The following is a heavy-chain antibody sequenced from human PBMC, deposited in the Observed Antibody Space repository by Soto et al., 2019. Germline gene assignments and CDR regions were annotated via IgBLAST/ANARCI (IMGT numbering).Heavy chain of an antibody. Sequence: EVQLLESGGGLVQPGGSLRLSCAASGFTFSNFVMNWVRRAPGKGLEWVSAINTAGNTFYADSVKGRFTISRDNSKNTLYLQMTSLTAEDTSVYYCAKEGLFVVREGGGMAVWGQGTTVTVSS. D-gene: IGHD3-10*01. CDR3: AKEGLFVVREGGGMAV. CDR1: GFTFSNFV. V-gene: IGHV3-23*01. J-gene: IGHJ6*02. CDR2: INTAGNT.